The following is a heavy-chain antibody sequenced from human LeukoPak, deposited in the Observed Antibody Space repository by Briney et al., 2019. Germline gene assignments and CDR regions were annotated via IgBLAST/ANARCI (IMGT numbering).Heavy chain of an antibody. V-gene: IGHV3-64*01. CDR1: GFTFSDYT. J-gene: IGHJ4*02. D-gene: IGHD5-24*01. CDR2: ISSYGDNT. CDR3: ANNRDGYVFPLDY. Sequence: PGGSLRLSCVASGFTFSDYTMHWVRQAPGKGREYVSAISSYGDNTYYANSVKGRFTISRDNSKNTLYLQMNSLRAEDTAVYYCANNRDGYVFPLDYWGQGTLVTVSS.